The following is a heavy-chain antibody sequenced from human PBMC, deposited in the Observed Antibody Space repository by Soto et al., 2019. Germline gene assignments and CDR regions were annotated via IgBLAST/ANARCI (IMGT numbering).Heavy chain of an antibody. CDR2: ISSSSSYI. J-gene: IGHJ4*02. V-gene: IGHV3-21*01. CDR3: ARLPYYYGSGSYYPAFDY. CDR1: GFTFSSYS. D-gene: IGHD3-10*01. Sequence: GGSLRLSCAASGFTFSSYSMNWVRQAPGKGLEWVSSISSSSSYIYYADSVKGRFTISRDNAKNSLYLQMNSLRAEDTAVYYCARLPYYYGSGSYYPAFDYWGQGTLVTVSS.